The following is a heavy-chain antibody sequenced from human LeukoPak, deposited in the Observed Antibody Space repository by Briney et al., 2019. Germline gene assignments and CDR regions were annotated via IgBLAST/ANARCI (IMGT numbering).Heavy chain of an antibody. D-gene: IGHD3-16*02. CDR1: GFTLSTFG. CDR2: ISYDGSNK. J-gene: IGHJ4*02. Sequence: GGSLRLSCAGSGFTLSTFGMHWVRQAPGKGPEWVALISYDGSNKYYADSVKGRFTISRDTSKNTLYLQMNSLRAEDTAVYYCARPTSYDYVWGSYRLDYWGQGTLVTVSS. CDR3: ARPTSYDYVWGSYRLDY. V-gene: IGHV3-30*03.